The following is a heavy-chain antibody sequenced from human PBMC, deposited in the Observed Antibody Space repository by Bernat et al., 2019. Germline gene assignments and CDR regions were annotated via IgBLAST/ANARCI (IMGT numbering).Heavy chain of an antibody. V-gene: IGHV3-53*02. CDR3: ARDPTDYDILTASMENSAYGMDV. Sequence: EVQLVETGGGLIQPGGSLRLSCAASGFTVSSNYMSWVRQAPGKGLEWVAVIYSGGSTYYADSVKGRFTISRDNCKNTLYLQMNSLRAEDTAVYYCARDPTDYDILTASMENSAYGMDVWGQGTTVTVSS. CDR1: GFTVSSNY. D-gene: IGHD3-9*01. CDR2: IYSGGST. J-gene: IGHJ6*02.